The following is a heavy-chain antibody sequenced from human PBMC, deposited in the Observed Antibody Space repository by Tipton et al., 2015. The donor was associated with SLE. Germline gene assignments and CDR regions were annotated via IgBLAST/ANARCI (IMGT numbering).Heavy chain of an antibody. CDR2: MSGSSGDT. Sequence: GSLRLSCAASGFTFSTYSMNWVRQAPGKGLEWVSAMSGSSGDTYYADSVKGRFTISRDNAKKSLYLQMNSLRADDTAVYYCARDRRPDSSGYYHDPIDIWGQGTMVIVSS. CDR1: GFTFSTYS. J-gene: IGHJ3*02. CDR3: ARDRRPDSSGYYHDPIDI. V-gene: IGHV3-21*01. D-gene: IGHD3-22*01.